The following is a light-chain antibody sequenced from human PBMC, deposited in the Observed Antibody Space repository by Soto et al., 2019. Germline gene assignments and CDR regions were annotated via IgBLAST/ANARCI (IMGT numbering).Light chain of an antibody. J-gene: IGLJ1*01. V-gene: IGLV2-14*01. CDR3: SSYTSISTLYV. CDR2: EVS. Sequence: GSPGQSITISCTGTNSDVGGYNYVSWHQQHPGKAPELMIYEVSHRPSGVSNRFSGSKSDNTASLTISGLQAEDEADYYCSSYTSISTLYVFGTGTKVTVL. CDR1: NSDVGGYNY.